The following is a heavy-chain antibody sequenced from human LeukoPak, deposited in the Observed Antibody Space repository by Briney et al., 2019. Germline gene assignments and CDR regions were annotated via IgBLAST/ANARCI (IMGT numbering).Heavy chain of an antibody. D-gene: IGHD2-2*01. V-gene: IGHV1-8*01. CDR2: MNPNSGNT. J-gene: IGHJ4*02. CDR3: ARTCSGTSCSDFDY. CDR1: GYTFTSFD. Sequence: GASVKVSCKASGYTFTSFDINWVRQATGQGLEWMGWMNPNSGNTGYAQKFRGRVTMTRSTSICTAYMELNSLKSEDTAVYYCARTCSGTSCSDFDYWGQGTLVTVSS.